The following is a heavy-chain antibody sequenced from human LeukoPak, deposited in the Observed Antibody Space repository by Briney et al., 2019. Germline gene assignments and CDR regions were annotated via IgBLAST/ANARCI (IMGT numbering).Heavy chain of an antibody. Sequence: GASVKVSCKASGYTFTSYYMHWVRQAPGQGLEWMGIINPSGGSTSYAQKFQGRATMTRDTSTSTVYMELSSLRSDDTAVYYCARWGKYYYDSSGYYYWGQGTLVSVSS. J-gene: IGHJ4*02. D-gene: IGHD3-22*01. CDR3: ARWGKYYYDSSGYYY. CDR2: INPSGGST. V-gene: IGHV1-46*01. CDR1: GYTFTSYY.